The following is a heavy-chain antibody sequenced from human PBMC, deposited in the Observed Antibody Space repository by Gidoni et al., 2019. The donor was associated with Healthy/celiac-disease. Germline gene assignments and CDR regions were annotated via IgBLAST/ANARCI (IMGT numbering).Heavy chain of an antibody. CDR1: GFTFSSYW. CDR2: KKQDGSEK. J-gene: IGHJ4*02. D-gene: IGHD2-21*01. Sequence: EVQLVESWRGLVQPGGSRRPSCAASGFTFSSYWMSWVRQAPGKGLEWVANKKQDGSEKYYVDSVKGRFTISRDNAKNSLYLQMNSLRAEDTVVYYCAREVRGLFPVIRLDYWGQGTLVTVSS. CDR3: AREVRGLFPVIRLDY. V-gene: IGHV3-7*01.